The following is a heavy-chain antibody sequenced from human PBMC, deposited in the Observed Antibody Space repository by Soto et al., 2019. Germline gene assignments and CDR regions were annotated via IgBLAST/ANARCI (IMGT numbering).Heavy chain of an antibody. D-gene: IGHD3-22*01. V-gene: IGHV3-33*01. Sequence: QAQLVESGGGVVQPGRSLRLSCAASGFTFSHYGMHWVRQAPGKGLEWVAVIWYDGSNKYYADSVKGRFTISRDNSKNPLYLQMKSLRDDETAVYYCARDIDYYDRSGWMTLDYWGQGTLVTGSS. J-gene: IGHJ4*02. CDR1: GFTFSHYG. CDR2: IWYDGSNK. CDR3: ARDIDYYDRSGWMTLDY.